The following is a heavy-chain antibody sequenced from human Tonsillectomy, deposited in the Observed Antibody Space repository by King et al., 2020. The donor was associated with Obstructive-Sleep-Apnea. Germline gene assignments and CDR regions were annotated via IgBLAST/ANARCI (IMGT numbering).Heavy chain of an antibody. D-gene: IGHD6-13*01. J-gene: IGHJ5*02. Sequence: QVQLQQWGAGLFKPSETLSLTCGVFGGSFSNYYWSWIRQPPGKGLEWIGEIKHGGSTNYNPSLKSRVNISEDTAKNQFSLKLSSVIAADTAVYYCARGSGAAAVNWFDPWGQGTLVTVSS. V-gene: IGHV4-34*01. CDR1: GGSFSNYY. CDR3: ARGSGAAAVNWFDP. CDR2: IKHGGST.